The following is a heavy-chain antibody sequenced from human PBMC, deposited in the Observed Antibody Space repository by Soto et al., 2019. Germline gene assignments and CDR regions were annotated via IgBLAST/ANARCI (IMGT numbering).Heavy chain of an antibody. J-gene: IGHJ4*02. CDR1: GGSFSCYY. D-gene: IGHD6-13*01. V-gene: IGHV4-59*08. CDR2: IYYSGST. Sequence: SETLSLTCAVYGGSFSCYYWSWIRQPPGKGLEWIGYIYYSGSTYYNPSLKSRVTISVDTSKNQFSLKLSSVTAADTAVYYCARHGIAAAGMTFDYWGQGTLVTVSS. CDR3: ARHGIAAAGMTFDY.